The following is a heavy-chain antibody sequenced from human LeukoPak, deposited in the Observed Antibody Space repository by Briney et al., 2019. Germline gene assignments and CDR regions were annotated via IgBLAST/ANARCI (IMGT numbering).Heavy chain of an antibody. D-gene: IGHD6-13*01. Sequence: GASVKVSCKASGYTFTGYYMHWVRQAPGQGLEWMGWINLNSGGTNYAQKFQGRVTMTRDTSISTAYMELSRLRSDDTAVYYCARDIKLQRIAAAGYWGQGTLVTVSS. J-gene: IGHJ4*02. CDR2: INLNSGGT. CDR3: ARDIKLQRIAAAGY. V-gene: IGHV1-2*02. CDR1: GYTFTGYY.